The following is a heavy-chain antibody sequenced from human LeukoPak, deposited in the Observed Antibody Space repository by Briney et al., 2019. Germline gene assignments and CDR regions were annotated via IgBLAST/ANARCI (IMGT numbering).Heavy chain of an antibody. Sequence: PSETLSLTCTVSGGSISSGDYYWSCIRQPPGKGLEWIGYIYYSGSTYYNPSLKSRVTISVDTSKNQFSLKLSSVTAADTAVYYCARGWSALDAFDIWGQGTMVTVSS. CDR1: GGSISSGDYY. CDR2: IYYSGST. J-gene: IGHJ3*02. D-gene: IGHD2-8*01. V-gene: IGHV4-30-4*08. CDR3: ARGWSALDAFDI.